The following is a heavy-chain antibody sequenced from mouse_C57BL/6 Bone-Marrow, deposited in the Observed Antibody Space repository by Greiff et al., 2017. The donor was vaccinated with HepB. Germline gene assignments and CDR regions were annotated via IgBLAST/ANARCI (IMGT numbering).Heavy chain of an antibody. CDR2: INSDGGST. V-gene: IGHV5-2*01. J-gene: IGHJ1*03. Sequence: EVQLLEPGAGLVQPGESLKLSCESYEYEFPTYDMPWVRKTPEKRLELVAAINSDGGSTYYPDTMERRFTISRDNTTKTLYLQMSSLRSEDSAVYYCARHSSGHWCFDVWGTGTTVTVSS. CDR1: EYEFPTYD. D-gene: IGHD1-1*01. CDR3: ARHSSGHWCFDV.